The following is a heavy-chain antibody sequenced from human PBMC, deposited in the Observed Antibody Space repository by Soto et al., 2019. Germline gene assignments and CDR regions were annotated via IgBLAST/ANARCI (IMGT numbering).Heavy chain of an antibody. CDR1: GFTFSTYA. CDR3: ARGGPRDGYRDLDY. D-gene: IGHD5-18*01. CDR2: LTNTGDST. Sequence: EVQLLESGGALVQPGGSLRLSCAASGFTFSTYAMTWVRQAPGKGLEWVASLTNTGDSTHYPDSVKGRFTISRDNSKNTMYLRMSSLRAEDTAVYYCARGGPRDGYRDLDYWGQGTQVTVSS. V-gene: IGHV3-23*01. J-gene: IGHJ4*02.